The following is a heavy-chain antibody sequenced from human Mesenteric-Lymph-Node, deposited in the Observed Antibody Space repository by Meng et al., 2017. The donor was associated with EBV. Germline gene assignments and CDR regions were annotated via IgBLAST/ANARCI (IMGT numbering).Heavy chain of an antibody. J-gene: IGHJ4*02. CDR1: GGSFSGYY. D-gene: IGHD4-17*01. CDR2: INLSGST. CDR3: ARGPPTLTSYVYFDY. Sequence: QVQLQQWGEGLLKPSVTLFLTCAVYGGSFSGYYWNWIRQPPGKGLEWIGDINLSGSTNYNPSLKSRVTISVDTSKNQLSLNLSSVTAADTAVYYCARGPPTLTSYVYFDYWGQGILVTVSS. V-gene: IGHV4-34*01.